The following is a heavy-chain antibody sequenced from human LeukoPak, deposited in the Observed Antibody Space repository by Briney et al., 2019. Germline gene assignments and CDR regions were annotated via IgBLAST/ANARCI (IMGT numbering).Heavy chain of an antibody. CDR2: INPNSGGT. V-gene: IGHV1-2*02. CDR1: GYTFTGYY. CDR3: ARGDTTYYYGSGSYYGYYYGMDV. Sequence: ASVKVSCTASGYTFTGYYMHWVRQAPGQGLEWMGWINPNSGGTNYAQKFQGRVTMTRDTSISTAYMELSRLRSDDTAVYYCARGDTTYYYGSGSYYGYYYGMDVWGQGTTVTVSS. D-gene: IGHD3-10*01. J-gene: IGHJ6*02.